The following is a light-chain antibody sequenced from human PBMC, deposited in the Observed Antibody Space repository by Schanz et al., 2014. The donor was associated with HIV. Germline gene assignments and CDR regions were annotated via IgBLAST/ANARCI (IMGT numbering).Light chain of an antibody. CDR1: SSDIGAYNH. J-gene: IGLJ2*01. CDR3: NSYTRTSTPV. CDR2: DVN. V-gene: IGLV2-14*03. Sequence: QSVLIQPASVSGSPGQSITISCTGTSSDIGAYNHASWYQQHPGKAPKLMIYDVNIRPSGVSNRFSGSKSGNTASLTISGLQAEDEADYYCNSYTRTSTPVSGGGTKLTVL.